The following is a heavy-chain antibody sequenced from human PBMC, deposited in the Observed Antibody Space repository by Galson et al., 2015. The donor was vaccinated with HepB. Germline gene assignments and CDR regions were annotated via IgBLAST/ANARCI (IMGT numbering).Heavy chain of an antibody. CDR1: GGTFSSYA. CDR3: ASNGDYLYYYGMDV. Sequence: SVKVSCKASGGTFSSYAISWVRQAPGQGLEWMGGIIPIFGTANYAQKFQGRVTITADKSTSTAYMELSSLRSEDTAVYYCASNGDYLYYYGMDVWGQGTTVTVSS. CDR2: IIPIFGTA. V-gene: IGHV1-69*06. D-gene: IGHD4-17*01. J-gene: IGHJ6*02.